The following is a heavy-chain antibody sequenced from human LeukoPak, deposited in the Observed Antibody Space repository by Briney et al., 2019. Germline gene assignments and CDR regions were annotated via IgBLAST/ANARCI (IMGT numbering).Heavy chain of an antibody. CDR2: INPNSGGT. CDR3: ARDRSSGWYEFADY. CDR1: GYTFTGYY. V-gene: IGHV1-2*02. J-gene: IGHJ4*02. Sequence: ASVKVSCKASGYTFTGYYMHWARQAPGQELEWMGWINPNSGGTNYAQKFQGRVTMTRDTSISTAYMELSRLRSDDTAVYYCARDRSSGWYEFADYWGQGTLVTVSS. D-gene: IGHD6-19*01.